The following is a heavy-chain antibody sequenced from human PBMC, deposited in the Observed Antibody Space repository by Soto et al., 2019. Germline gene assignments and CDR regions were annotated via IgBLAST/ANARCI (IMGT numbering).Heavy chain of an antibody. J-gene: IGHJ6*02. Sequence: PSETLSLTCTVSGGSISSYYWSWIRQPPGKGLEWIGYIYYSGSTNYNPSLKSRVTISVDTSKNQFSLKLSPVTAADTAVYYCARGLGVRPNYYYYYYGMDVWGQGTTVTVSS. D-gene: IGHD3-10*02. CDR1: GGSISSYY. CDR2: IYYSGST. V-gene: IGHV4-59*01. CDR3: ARGLGVRPNYYYYYYGMDV.